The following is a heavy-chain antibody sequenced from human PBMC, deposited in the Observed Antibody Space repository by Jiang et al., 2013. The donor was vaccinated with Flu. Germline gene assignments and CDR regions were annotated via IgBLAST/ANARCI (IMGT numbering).Heavy chain of an antibody. J-gene: IGHJ4*02. CDR1: GFTFDDYA. D-gene: IGHD3-3*01. CDR3: AKDAFGGGLWGYFES. V-gene: IGHV3-9*01. Sequence: QLVESGGGLVQPGRSLRLSCAVSGFTFDDYAMHWVRQVPGKGLEWVSGISWNGAAIRYSESVKGRFTISRDNAKNSLYLQINSLRSEDTAFYYCAKDAFGGGLWGYFESWGQGSLVTVSS. CDR2: ISWNGAAI.